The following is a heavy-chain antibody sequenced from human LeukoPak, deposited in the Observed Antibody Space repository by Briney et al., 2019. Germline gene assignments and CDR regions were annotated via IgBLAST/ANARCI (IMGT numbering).Heavy chain of an antibody. J-gene: IGHJ6*03. V-gene: IGHV1-2*02. CDR2: INPNSGGT. Sequence: ASVEVSCKASGYTFTGYYMHWVRQAPGQGLEWMGWINPNSGGTNYAQKFQGRVTMTRDTSISTAYMELSRLRSDDTAVYYCARITMATYYYYYMDVWGKGTTVTVSS. CDR3: ARITMATYYYYYMDV. D-gene: IGHD3-10*01. CDR1: GYTFTGYY.